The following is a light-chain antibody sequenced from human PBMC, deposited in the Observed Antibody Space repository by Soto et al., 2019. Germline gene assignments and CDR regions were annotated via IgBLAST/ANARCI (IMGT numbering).Light chain of an antibody. CDR1: QSIRTY. V-gene: IGKV3D-11*02. Sequence: EILLTQSPVTLSLSPGERATITCRASQSIRTYLAWYQVKPGQAPRLLIYDASSRASGVPARFSGSGSGTALTLTTISLEPEDVSLYYCQQRNTWHSIAFGQGTRLEIK. CDR3: QQRNTWHSIA. J-gene: IGKJ5*01. CDR2: DAS.